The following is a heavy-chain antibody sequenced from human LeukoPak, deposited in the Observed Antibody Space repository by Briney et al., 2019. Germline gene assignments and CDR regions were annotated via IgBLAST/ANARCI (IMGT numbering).Heavy chain of an antibody. J-gene: IGHJ4*02. CDR3: AKMRWGMATDFDY. Sequence: PGGSLRLSCAASGFTVSSNYMSWVRQAPGKGLEWVSVIYSGGSTYYADSVKGRFTISRDNSKNTLYLQMNSLRAEDAAVYYCAKMRWGMATDFDYWGQGTLVTVSS. CDR1: GFTVSSNY. D-gene: IGHD5-24*01. CDR2: IYSGGST. V-gene: IGHV3-66*01.